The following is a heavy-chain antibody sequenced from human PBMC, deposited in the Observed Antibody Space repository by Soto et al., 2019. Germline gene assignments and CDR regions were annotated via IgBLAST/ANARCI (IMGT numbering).Heavy chain of an antibody. CDR3: AKDWYEDY. V-gene: IGHV3-23*01. D-gene: IGHD6-13*01. CDR1: GFTFTTYA. Sequence: EVQLLESGGGLVQPGGSLRLSCAASGFTFTTYAMTWVRQAPGKGLEWLSAINTAGTTYYADSVKGRFTISRDNAKNTLYLQMDGLRAEDTAVYNCAKDWYEDYWGQGTLVTVSS. J-gene: IGHJ4*02. CDR2: INTAGTT.